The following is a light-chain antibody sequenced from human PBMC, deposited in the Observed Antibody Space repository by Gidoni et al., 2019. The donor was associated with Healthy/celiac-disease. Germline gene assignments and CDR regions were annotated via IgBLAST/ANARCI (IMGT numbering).Light chain of an antibody. V-gene: IGKV3-20*01. CDR1: QIVSSSY. Sequence: EIMLTQSPCTLSLSPGDRATLSCRASQIVSSSYLAWYQQKPGQAPRLLIYGASSRATGIPDRFSGSGSGTDFTITISRLEHEDFAVYYCQQYGSSPRITFGQGTRLEIK. J-gene: IGKJ5*01. CDR3: QQYGSSPRIT. CDR2: GAS.